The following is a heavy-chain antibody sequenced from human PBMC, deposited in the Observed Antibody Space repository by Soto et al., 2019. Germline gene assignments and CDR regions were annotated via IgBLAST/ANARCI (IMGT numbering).Heavy chain of an antibody. CDR2: INQDGSVK. CDR3: VRFPFCDTNDQGY. CDR1: GFIFRTYW. V-gene: IGHV3-7*01. J-gene: IGHJ4*02. Sequence: LRLSCGASGFIFRTYWMNWVRQAPGKGLEWVAKINQDGSVKYYVDSVRGRFTISRDNAKNSLFLQMNSLRAEDTALYYCVRFPFCDTNDQGYSGQATLVTVSS. D-gene: IGHD2-8*01.